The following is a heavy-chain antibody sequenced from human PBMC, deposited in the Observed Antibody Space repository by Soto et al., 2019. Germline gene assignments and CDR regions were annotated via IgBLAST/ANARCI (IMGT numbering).Heavy chain of an antibody. CDR2: IYSGGST. Sequence: EVQLVESGGGLVQPGGSLRLSCAASGFTVSSNYMSWVRQAPGKGLEWVSVIYSGGSTYYADSVKGRFTISRHNSKNTLYLQMNGLRAEDTAVYYCARGPYCSGGSCYSGGAAFDIWGQGTMVTVSS. D-gene: IGHD2-15*01. CDR1: GFTVSSNY. J-gene: IGHJ3*02. V-gene: IGHV3-53*04. CDR3: ARGPYCSGGSCYSGGAAFDI.